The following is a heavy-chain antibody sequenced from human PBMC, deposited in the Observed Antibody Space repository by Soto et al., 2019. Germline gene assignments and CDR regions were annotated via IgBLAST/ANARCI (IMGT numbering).Heavy chain of an antibody. CDR2: MNPNSGNT. J-gene: IGHJ3*02. CDR3: ARKSRGGDIVVVVAATSFAFDI. V-gene: IGHV1-8*01. D-gene: IGHD2-15*01. CDR1: GYTFTSYD. Sequence: ASVKVSCKASGYTFTSYDINWVRQATGQGPEWMGWMNPNSGNTGYAQKFQGRVTMTRNTSISTAYMELSSLRSEDTAVYYCARKSRGGDIVVVVAATSFAFDIWG.